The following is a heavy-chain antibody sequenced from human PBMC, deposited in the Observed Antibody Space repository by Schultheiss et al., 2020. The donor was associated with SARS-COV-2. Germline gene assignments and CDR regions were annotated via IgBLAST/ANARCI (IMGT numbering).Heavy chain of an antibody. Sequence: GGSLRLSCAAYGFTFSSYSMNWVRQAPGKGLEWVSYISSRSSTIYYADSVKGRFTISRDNAKNSLYLQMNSLRAEDTAVYYCARGGYCSSTSCLPWLYYYYYYYMDVWGKGTTVTVSS. CDR2: ISSRSSTI. D-gene: IGHD2-2*01. CDR1: GFTFSSYS. J-gene: IGHJ6*03. V-gene: IGHV3-48*04. CDR3: ARGGYCSSTSCLPWLYYYYYYYMDV.